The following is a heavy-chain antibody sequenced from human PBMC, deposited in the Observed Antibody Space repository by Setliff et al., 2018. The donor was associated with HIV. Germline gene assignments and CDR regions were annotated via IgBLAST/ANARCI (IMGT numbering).Heavy chain of an antibody. J-gene: IGHJ3*02. V-gene: IGHV1-18*01. CDR3: ARYQITLFRGTLGAFDI. CDR2: ISAYNGNT. CDR1: GYTFTSYG. Sequence: GAPVKVSCKASGYTFTSYGISWVRRDPGQGLEWMGWISAYNGNTNYAQKLQGRVTMTTDTSTSTAYMELRSLRSDDTAVYYCARYQITLFRGTLGAFDIWGQGTMFTVSS. D-gene: IGHD3-10*01.